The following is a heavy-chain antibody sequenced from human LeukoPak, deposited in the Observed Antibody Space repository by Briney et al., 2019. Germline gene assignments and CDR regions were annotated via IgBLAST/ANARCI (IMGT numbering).Heavy chain of an antibody. J-gene: IGHJ4*02. V-gene: IGHV4-59*01. D-gene: IGHD6-13*01. CDR1: GAYITSYS. CDR2: VYDRGNT. CDR3: ARQLSGIAVAGTFVFDY. Sequence: KPSETLSLTCTVSGAYITSYSWSWIRQPPGEALEWIGCVYDRGNTDFNPSLKSRGTISRATSKNQFSLHLTSVTTADTAVYYCARQLSGIAVAGTFVFDYWGQGTLVTVSS.